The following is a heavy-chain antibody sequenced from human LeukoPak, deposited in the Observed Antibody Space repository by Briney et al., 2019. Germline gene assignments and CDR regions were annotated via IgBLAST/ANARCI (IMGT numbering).Heavy chain of an antibody. CDR1: GFTFSSYT. CDR2: ISGSGNDR. D-gene: IGHD3-3*01. CDR3: ARLLRFLEWLDY. Sequence: PGGSLRLSCSPSGFTFSSYTMSWVRQAPGKGLEWVSSISGSGNDRHYADSVKGRYTISRDNAKNSLYLQMNSLRAEDTAVYYCARLLRFLEWLDYWGQGTLVTVSS. J-gene: IGHJ4*02. V-gene: IGHV3-21*01.